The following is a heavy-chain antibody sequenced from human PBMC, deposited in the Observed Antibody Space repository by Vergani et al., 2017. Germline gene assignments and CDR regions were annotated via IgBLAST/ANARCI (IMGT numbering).Heavy chain of an antibody. D-gene: IGHD6-19*01. J-gene: IGHJ3*02. V-gene: IGHV3-23*01. CDR2: ISGSGGST. Sequence: EVQLLASGGGLVQPGGSLRLSCAASGFTFSSYAMSWVRPAPGKGVEWVSAISGSGGSTYYADSVKGRFTISRDNSKNTLYLQRNSLRAEDTAVYYCAKDPKPGIAVAGTEDAFDIWGQGTMDTVSS. CDR3: AKDPKPGIAVAGTEDAFDI. CDR1: GFTFSSYA.